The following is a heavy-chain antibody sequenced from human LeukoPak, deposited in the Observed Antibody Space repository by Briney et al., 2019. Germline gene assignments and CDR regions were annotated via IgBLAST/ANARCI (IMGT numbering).Heavy chain of an antibody. CDR3: ATGRGYSYGHRGLDDAFDI. CDR1: GYTLTELS. D-gene: IGHD5-18*01. CDR2: FDPEDGET. J-gene: IGHJ3*02. V-gene: IGHV1-24*01. Sequence: ASVKVSCKVSGYTLTELSMHWVRQAPGKGLEWMGGFDPEDGETIYAQKFQGGVTMTEDTSTDTAYMELSSLRSEDTAVYYCATGRGYSYGHRGLDDAFDIWGQGTMVTVSS.